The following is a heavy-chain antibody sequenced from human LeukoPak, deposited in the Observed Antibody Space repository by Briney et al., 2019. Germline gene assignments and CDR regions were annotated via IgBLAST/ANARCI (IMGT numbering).Heavy chain of an antibody. CDR2: IYYSGST. D-gene: IGHD4-11*01. Sequence: SETLSLTCTVSGGSIISSGYYWGWIRQPPGKGLEWIGTIYYSGSTYYNPSLKSRVTISVDTSKNQFSLKLSSVTAADTAVYYCARFRTLTTHFDYWGQGTLVTVSS. CDR3: ARFRTLTTHFDY. CDR1: GGSIISSGYY. V-gene: IGHV4-39*01. J-gene: IGHJ4*02.